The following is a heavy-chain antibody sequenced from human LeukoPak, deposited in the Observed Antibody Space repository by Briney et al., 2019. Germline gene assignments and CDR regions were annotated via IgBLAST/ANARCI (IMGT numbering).Heavy chain of an antibody. V-gene: IGHV3-74*01. D-gene: IGHD5-18*01. Sequence: GGSLRLSCAASGFTFSRYWMHWVRQAPGKGLVWVSRINTDGSSTSYADSVKGRFTISRDNSKSTLYLQMNSLRAEDTAVYYCAKDSAGYSYGPGNHYYYYYYYMDVWGKGTTVTVSS. J-gene: IGHJ6*03. CDR1: GFTFSRYW. CDR3: AKDSAGYSYGPGNHYYYYYYYMDV. CDR2: INTDGSST.